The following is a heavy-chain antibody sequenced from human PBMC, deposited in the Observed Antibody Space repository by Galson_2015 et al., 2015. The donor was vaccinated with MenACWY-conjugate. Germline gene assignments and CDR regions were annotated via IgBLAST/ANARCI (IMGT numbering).Heavy chain of an antibody. Sequence: SLRLSCAASGFTFSGSAIHWVRQASGKGLEWVGHIRSKANSYATAYAGSLKGRFTISRDDSKNTAYLQMNNLQTEDTAVYYCTRQEDTIDYWGQGTLVTVSS. V-gene: IGHV3-73*01. CDR3: TRQEDTIDY. CDR1: GFTFSGSA. J-gene: IGHJ4*02. CDR2: IRSKANSYAT.